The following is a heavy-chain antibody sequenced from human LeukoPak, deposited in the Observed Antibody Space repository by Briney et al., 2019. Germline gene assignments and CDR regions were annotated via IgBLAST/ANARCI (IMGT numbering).Heavy chain of an antibody. CDR1: GDSISSGNYY. CDR3: ARVTTGGYYNC. CDR2: IYSTGST. V-gene: IGHV4-61*02. D-gene: IGHD3-22*01. J-gene: IGHJ4*02. Sequence: SQTLSLTCSVSGDSISSGNYYWTWIRQPAGKGLEWIGRIYSTGSTNYNPSLKSRVTISVDTSKNQFSLRLSSVTAADTAVYYCARVTTGGYYNCLGQGTLVTVS.